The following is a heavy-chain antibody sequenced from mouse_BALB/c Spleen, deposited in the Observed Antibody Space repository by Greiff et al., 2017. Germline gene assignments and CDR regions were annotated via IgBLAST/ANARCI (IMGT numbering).Heavy chain of an antibody. CDR2: IYPGDGDT. D-gene: IGHD1-2*01. CDR1: GYAFSSSW. J-gene: IGHJ3*01. Sequence: VQLQQSGPELVKPGASVKISCKASGYAFSSSWMNWVKQRPGQGLEWIGRIYPGDGDTNYNGKFKGKATLTADKSSSTAYMQLSSLTSVDSAVYFCARPGDRGYPPWFAYWGQGTLVTVSA. V-gene: IGHV1-82*01. CDR3: ARPGDRGYPPWFAY.